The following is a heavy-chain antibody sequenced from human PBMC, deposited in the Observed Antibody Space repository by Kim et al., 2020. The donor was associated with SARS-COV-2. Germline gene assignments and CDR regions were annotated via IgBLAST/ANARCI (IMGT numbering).Heavy chain of an antibody. V-gene: IGHV4-31*03. Sequence: SETLSLTCTVSGGSISSGGFYWSWIRQHPGKGLEWIGYIYYSGSTYYNPSLKSRVTMSVHTSKNQFSLKLGSVTAADTAVYYCARTGGYSYGQRYYFDYWGLGTLVTVSS. CDR3: ARTGGYSYGQRYYFDY. D-gene: IGHD5-18*01. CDR2: IYYSGST. CDR1: GGSISSGGFY. J-gene: IGHJ4*02.